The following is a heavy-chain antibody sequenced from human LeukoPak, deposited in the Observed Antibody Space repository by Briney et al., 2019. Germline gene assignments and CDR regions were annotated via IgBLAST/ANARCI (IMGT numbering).Heavy chain of an antibody. V-gene: IGHV4-59*08. D-gene: IGHD1-26*01. CDR3: AKLGQWDLTNWFDP. CDR2: IYYCGST. Sequence: SETLSLPRTVSGVHISRYYWRWIRQPPGKGLEWFGYIYYCGSTNYNPSLKSRLTISVDTSKNQFSLPLRSEPAAHTPVYYCAKLGQWDLTNWFDPWGQGAQVTVSS. J-gene: IGHJ5*02. CDR1: GVHISRYY.